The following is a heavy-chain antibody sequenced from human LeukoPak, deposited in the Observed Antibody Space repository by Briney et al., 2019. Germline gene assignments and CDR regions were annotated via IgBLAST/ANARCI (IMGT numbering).Heavy chain of an antibody. Sequence: SQTLSLTCTVSGGSISSGSYYWSWIRQPAGKGLEWIGRIYTSGSTNYNPSLKSRVTISVDTSKNQFSLKLSSVTAADTAVYYCATDSQGRPPYFDYWGQGTLVTVSS. CDR2: IYTSGST. CDR3: ATDSQGRPPYFDY. D-gene: IGHD6-6*01. J-gene: IGHJ4*02. V-gene: IGHV4-61*02. CDR1: GGSISSGSYY.